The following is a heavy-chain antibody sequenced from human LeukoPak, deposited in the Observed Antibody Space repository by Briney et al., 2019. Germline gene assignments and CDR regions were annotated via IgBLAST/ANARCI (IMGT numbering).Heavy chain of an antibody. CDR2: ISGSAGST. D-gene: IGHD3-3*01. V-gene: IGHV3-23*01. Sequence: SGGSLRLSCAASGFIFSSYAMSWVRQAPGKGLEWVSAISGSAGSTYYADSVKGRFTISRDNSKNTLYLQMNSLRAEDTAVYYCARALLRGLFDYWGQGTLVTVSS. CDR3: ARALLRGLFDY. J-gene: IGHJ4*02. CDR1: GFIFSSYA.